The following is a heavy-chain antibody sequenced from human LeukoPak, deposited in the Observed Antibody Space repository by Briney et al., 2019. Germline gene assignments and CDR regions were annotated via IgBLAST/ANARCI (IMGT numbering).Heavy chain of an antibody. D-gene: IGHD1-26*01. CDR1: GYTFTSYY. CDR3: ARVGVGGRYYFDY. Sequence: ASVKVSCKASGYTFTSYYIHWVRQAPGQGLEWMGIINPSGGSTSYAQNFQGRVTMTRDTSTSTVYMELSSLRFEDTAVYYCARVGVGGRYYFDYWGQETLVTVS. V-gene: IGHV1-46*01. J-gene: IGHJ4*02. CDR2: INPSGGST.